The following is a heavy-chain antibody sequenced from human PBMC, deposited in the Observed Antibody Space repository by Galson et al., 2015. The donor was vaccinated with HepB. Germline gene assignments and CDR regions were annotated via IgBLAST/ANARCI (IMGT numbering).Heavy chain of an antibody. J-gene: IGHJ4*02. CDR1: GGSISSYY. V-gene: IGHV4-59*08. CDR3: ACHSSSWSGGFDY. D-gene: IGHD6-13*01. CDR2: IYYSGST. Sequence: ETLSLTCTVSGGSISSYYWSWIRQPPGKGLEWIGYIYYSGSTNYNPSLKSRVTISVDTSKNQFSLKLSSVTAADTAVYYCACHSSSWSGGFDYWGQGTLVTVSS.